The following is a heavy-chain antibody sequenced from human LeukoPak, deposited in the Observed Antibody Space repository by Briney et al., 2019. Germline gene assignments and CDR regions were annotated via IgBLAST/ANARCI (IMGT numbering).Heavy chain of an antibody. V-gene: IGHV4-34*01. Sequence: SETLSLTCAVYGGSFSGYYWSWIRQPPGKGLEWIGEINHSGSTNYNPSLKSRVTISVDTSKNQFSLKLSSVTAADTAVDYCAREDIDGTVTTLTPYYFDYWGQGTLVTVSS. CDR2: INHSGST. J-gene: IGHJ4*02. D-gene: IGHD4-17*01. CDR3: AREDIDGTVTTLTPYYFDY. CDR1: GGSFSGYY.